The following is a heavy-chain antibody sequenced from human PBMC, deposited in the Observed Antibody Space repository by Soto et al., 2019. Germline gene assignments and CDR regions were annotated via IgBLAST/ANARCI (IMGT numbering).Heavy chain of an antibody. CDR3: AKLTDS. CDR2: FTASGAT. D-gene: IGHD3-9*01. Sequence: EVQLLESGGGLVQPGGSLRLSCEVSGLTFSSNSMSWVRQAPGKGLEWISTFTASGATYYADSVKGRFTISRDNSKNTLLLQMSSVRAEDTAIYYCAKLTDSWGQGTLVTVSS. V-gene: IGHV3-23*01. CDR1: GLTFSSNS. J-gene: IGHJ4*02.